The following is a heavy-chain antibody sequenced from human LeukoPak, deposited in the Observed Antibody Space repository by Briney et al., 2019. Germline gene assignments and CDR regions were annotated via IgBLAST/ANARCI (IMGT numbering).Heavy chain of an antibody. V-gene: IGHV3-64*02. CDR3: ARVGNSGAFDI. J-gene: IGHJ3*02. CDR1: GFTLSDYS. CDR2: ISSSGHST. Sequence: GGSLRLSCVASGFTLSDYSMHWIRQAPGKGLEYVSAISSSGHSTYYADSVKGRFIISRDNSKNTLYLQMGSLRAGDMAVYYCARVGNSGAFDIWGQETMVTASS. D-gene: IGHD3-10*01.